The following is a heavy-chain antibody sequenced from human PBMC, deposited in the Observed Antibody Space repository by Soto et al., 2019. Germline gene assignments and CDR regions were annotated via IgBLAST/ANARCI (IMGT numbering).Heavy chain of an antibody. J-gene: IGHJ4*02. CDR2: LWNDGYTK. Sequence: QVQLVQSGGGVVQPGGSLRLSCAASGFTLSRNGMHWVRQAPGKGLEWVAILWNDGYTKYYADSVQGRFAISRDSSKNTLYLQMNSLRVDDTAVYYCARDYGDLGYDSWGQGTLVTVFS. V-gene: IGHV3-33*01. CDR1: GFTLSRNG. CDR3: ARDYGDLGYDS. D-gene: IGHD4-17*01.